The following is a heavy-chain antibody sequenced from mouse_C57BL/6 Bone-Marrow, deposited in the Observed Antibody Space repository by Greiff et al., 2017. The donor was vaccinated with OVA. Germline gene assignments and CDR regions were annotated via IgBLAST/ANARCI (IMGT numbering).Heavy chain of an antibody. D-gene: IGHD1-1*01. CDR1: GYTFTSSG. CDR3: ARVLRSPFDY. V-gene: IGHV1-81*01. J-gene: IGHJ2*01. Sequence: VQLQQSGAELARPGASVKLSCKASGYTFTSSGISWVKQRTRQGLEWIGEIYPRSGNTYYNEKFKGKATRTADKSSSTAYMELRSLTSEDSAVYFCARVLRSPFDYWGQGTTLTVSS. CDR2: IYPRSGNT.